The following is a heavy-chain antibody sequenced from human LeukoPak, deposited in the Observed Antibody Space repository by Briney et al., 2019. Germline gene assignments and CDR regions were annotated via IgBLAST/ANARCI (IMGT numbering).Heavy chain of an antibody. CDR1: GFTVSSDY. CDR3: ATVSSSSPHY. D-gene: IGHD6-6*01. CDR2: LYTGGSI. J-gene: IGHJ4*02. Sequence: PGGSLRLSCAVSGFTVSSDYMSWVRQAPGKGLEWVSVLYTGGSISYADSVKGRFTISRDNSKNTLYLQMNSLSAEDTAVYYCATVSSSSPHYWGQGTLVTVSS. V-gene: IGHV3-66*02.